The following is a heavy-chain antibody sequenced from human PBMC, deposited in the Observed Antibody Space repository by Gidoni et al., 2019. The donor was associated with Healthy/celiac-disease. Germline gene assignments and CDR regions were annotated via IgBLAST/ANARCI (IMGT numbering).Heavy chain of an antibody. V-gene: IGHV3-30-3*01. CDR3: ARDGFMIVVAPYYYYYGMDV. D-gene: IGHD3-22*01. CDR1: GFTFSSYA. Sequence: QVQLVESGGGVVQPGRSLRLSCAASGFTFSSYAMHWVRQAPGKGLEWVAVISYDGSNKYYADSVKGRFTISRDNSKNTLYLQMNSLRAEDTAVYYCARDGFMIVVAPYYYYYGMDVWGQGTTVTLSS. CDR2: ISYDGSNK. J-gene: IGHJ6*02.